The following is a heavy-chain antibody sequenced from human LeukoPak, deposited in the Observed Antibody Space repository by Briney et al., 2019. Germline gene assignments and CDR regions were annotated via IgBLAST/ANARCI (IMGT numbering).Heavy chain of an antibody. CDR2: ISWNSGSI. CDR1: GFTFDDYA. D-gene: IGHD3-10*01. J-gene: IGHJ4*02. CDR3: AKDTAAYYYGSGSSLDY. V-gene: IGHV3-9*01. Sequence: PGGSLRLSCAASGFTFDDYAMHWVRQAPGKGLEWVSGISWNSGSIGYADSVKGRSTISRDNAKNSLYLQMNSLRAEDTALYYCAKDTAAYYYGSGSSLDYWGQGTLVTVSS.